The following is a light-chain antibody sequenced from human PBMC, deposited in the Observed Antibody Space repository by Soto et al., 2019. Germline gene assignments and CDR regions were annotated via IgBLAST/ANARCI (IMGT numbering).Light chain of an antibody. CDR3: QQYINWGT. CDR1: QSVSSN. V-gene: IGKV3-15*01. CDR2: GAS. Sequence: EVLMTRSPASLSVSPGERATLSCRASQSVSSNLAWYQKRPGQAPRLLIYGASTRAPDIPARFSGSGSGAEFTLTISSLQSEDCAVYNGQQYINWGTFGQRPKV. J-gene: IGKJ1*01.